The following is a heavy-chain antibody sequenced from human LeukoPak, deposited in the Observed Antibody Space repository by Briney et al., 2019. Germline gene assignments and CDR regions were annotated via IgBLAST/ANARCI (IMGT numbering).Heavy chain of an antibody. J-gene: IGHJ4*02. D-gene: IGHD2-15*01. Sequence: SETLSLTCTVSGGSISSYYWGWIRQPPGKGLEWIGSIYYSGSTYYNPSLKSRVTISVDTSKNQFSLKLSSVTAADTAVYYCARPDRYCSGGSCYFDYWGQGTLVTVSS. CDR1: GGSISSYY. CDR3: ARPDRYCSGGSCYFDY. V-gene: IGHV4-39*01. CDR2: IYYSGST.